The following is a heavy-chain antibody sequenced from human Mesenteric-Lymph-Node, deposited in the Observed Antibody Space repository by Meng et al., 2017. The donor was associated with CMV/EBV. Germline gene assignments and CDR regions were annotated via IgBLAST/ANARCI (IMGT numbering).Heavy chain of an antibody. CDR3: AREEELPPYYYYGMDV. V-gene: IGHV1-18*04. CDR1: GYTFTGYY. Sequence: ASVKVSCKASGYTFTGYYMHWVRQAPGQGLEWMGWISAYNGNTNYAQKLQGRVTMTTDTSTSTAYMELRSLRSDDTAVYYCAREEELPPYYYYGMDVWGQGTTVTVSS. CDR2: ISAYNGNT. J-gene: IGHJ6*02. D-gene: IGHD1-26*01.